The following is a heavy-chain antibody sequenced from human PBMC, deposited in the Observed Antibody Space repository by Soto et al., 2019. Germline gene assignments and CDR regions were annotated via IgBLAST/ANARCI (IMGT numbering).Heavy chain of an antibody. V-gene: IGHV1-46*03. Sequence: ASVKVSCKASGYTFTSYYVHWVRQAPGQGLEWMGIINPSSGGTTYAQRFHDRVTMTRDTSTSTVYMELSSLRSDDTAVYFFIRDFRYNWNDDKSCAFDIWGQGTMVTVSS. CDR3: IRDFRYNWNDDKSCAFDI. CDR2: INPSSGGT. J-gene: IGHJ3*02. CDR1: GYTFTSYY. D-gene: IGHD1-20*01.